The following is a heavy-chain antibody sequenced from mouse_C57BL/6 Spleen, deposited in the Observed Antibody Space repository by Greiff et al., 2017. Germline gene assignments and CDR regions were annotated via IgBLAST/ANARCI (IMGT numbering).Heavy chain of an antibody. V-gene: IGHV1-42*01. CDR1: GYSFTGYY. D-gene: IGHD2-4*01. CDR2: INPSTGGT. J-gene: IGHJ3*01. Sequence: VQLQQSGPELVKPGASVKISCKASGYSFTGYYMNWGKQSPEKSLEWIGEINPSTGGTNYNQKFKAKATLTVDKSSSKAYMQLKSLTSEDSAVYYCAPLYYDYDAFAYWGQGTLVTVSA. CDR3: APLYYDYDAFAY.